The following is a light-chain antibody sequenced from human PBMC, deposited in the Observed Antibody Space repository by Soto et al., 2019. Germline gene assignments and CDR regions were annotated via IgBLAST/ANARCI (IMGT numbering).Light chain of an antibody. Sequence: QSVLTQPASVSGSPGQSITISCTGTSSDVGGYNYVSWYQQHPGKAPKLIIYEVSNRPSGVSSRFSGSKAGNTASLTISGLQAEDEADYYCSSYARSATRVFGGGTKLTVL. CDR2: EVS. J-gene: IGLJ3*02. CDR1: SSDVGGYNY. V-gene: IGLV2-14*01. CDR3: SSYARSATRV.